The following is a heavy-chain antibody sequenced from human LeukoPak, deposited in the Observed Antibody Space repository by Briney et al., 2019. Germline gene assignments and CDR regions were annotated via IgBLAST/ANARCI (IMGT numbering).Heavy chain of an antibody. CDR1: GGSISSYY. CDR2: IYHSGST. Sequence: PSETLSLTCTVSGGSISSYYWSWIRQPPGKGLEWIGYIYHSGSTNYNPSLKSRVTISADTSKNQFSLKLSSVTAADTAVYYCARVHSSSPEAYYYYYYYMDVWGKGTTVTVSS. CDR3: ARVHSSSPEAYYYYYYYMDV. V-gene: IGHV4-59*12. D-gene: IGHD6-6*01. J-gene: IGHJ6*03.